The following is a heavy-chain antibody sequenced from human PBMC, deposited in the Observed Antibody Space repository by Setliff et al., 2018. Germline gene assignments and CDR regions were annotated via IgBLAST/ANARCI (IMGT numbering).Heavy chain of an antibody. CDR1: GYMLNSYG. CDR3: AISTLSICSGGNCPNVFDV. V-gene: IGHV1-18*01. CDR2: ISSYNDIA. Sequence: ASVKVSCKASGYMLNSYGISWVRQAPGQGLEWMGWISSYNDIANYAQRFQGRVTLTKDMSTSAAYMELRSLGSDDTAVYYCAISTLSICSGGNCPNVFDVWGQGTMVTVSS. D-gene: IGHD2-15*01. J-gene: IGHJ3*01.